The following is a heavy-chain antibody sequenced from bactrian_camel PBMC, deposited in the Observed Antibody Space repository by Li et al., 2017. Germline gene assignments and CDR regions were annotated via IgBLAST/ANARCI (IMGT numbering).Heavy chain of an antibody. J-gene: IGHJ4*01. CDR2: INAAGGTT. D-gene: IGHD6*01. CDR3: AKTGGRSWFGGCAFTD. CDR1: GFTFSSNT. V-gene: IGHV3S40*01. Sequence: VESGGGLVQPGGSLRLTCAASGFTFSSNTMSWVRQAPGKGLEWVSAINAAGGTTYYSDSVKGRFTTSRDNAKNTVYLQLNSLKTEDMALYYCAKTGGRSWFGGCAFTDWGHGTQVTVS.